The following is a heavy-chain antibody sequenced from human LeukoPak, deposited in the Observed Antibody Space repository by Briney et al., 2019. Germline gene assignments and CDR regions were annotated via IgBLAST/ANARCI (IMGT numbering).Heavy chain of an antibody. J-gene: IGHJ4*02. CDR3: ARDIVMNSSGWYY. CDR2: ISSSSSDI. Sequence: AGGSLRLSCAASGFTFSSYSMNWVRHAPGKGLEWVSSISSSSSDIYYADSVKGRFTISRDNAKNSLYLQMNSLRAEDTAVYYCARDIVMNSSGWYYWGQGTLVTVSS. V-gene: IGHV3-21*01. CDR1: GFTFSSYS. D-gene: IGHD6-19*01.